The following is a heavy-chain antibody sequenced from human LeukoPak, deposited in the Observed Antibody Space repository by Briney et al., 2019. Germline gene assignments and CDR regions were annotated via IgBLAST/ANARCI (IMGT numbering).Heavy chain of an antibody. Sequence: GGSVPLSCAASGFTFSSYGMHWVRQAPGKGLEWVAVISYDGSNKYYADSVKRRFTISRDNSKNTLYLQMNSLRAEDTAVYYCAKGRGGGSKFYFDYWGQ. CDR1: GFTFSSYG. V-gene: IGHV3-30*18. CDR3: AKGRGGGSKFYFDY. J-gene: IGHJ4*02. D-gene: IGHD2-15*01. CDR2: ISYDGSNK.